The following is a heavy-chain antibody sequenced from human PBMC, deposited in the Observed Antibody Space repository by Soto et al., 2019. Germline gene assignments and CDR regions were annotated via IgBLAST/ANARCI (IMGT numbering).Heavy chain of an antibody. Sequence: SETLSLTCTVSGGSVSSGSYYWRWIRQPPGKGLEWIGYIYYSGSTNYNPSLKSRVTISVDTSKNQFSLKLSSVTAADTAVYYCASRGYSYGYGLIDYWGQGTLVTVSS. V-gene: IGHV4-61*01. CDR1: GGSVSSGSYY. D-gene: IGHD5-18*01. CDR2: IYYSGST. CDR3: ASRGYSYGYGLIDY. J-gene: IGHJ4*02.